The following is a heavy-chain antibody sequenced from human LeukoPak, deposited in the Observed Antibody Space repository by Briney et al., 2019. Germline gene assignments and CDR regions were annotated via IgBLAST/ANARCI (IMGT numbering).Heavy chain of an antibody. D-gene: IGHD1-1*01. J-gene: IGHJ4*02. CDR2: MFYSGNT. V-gene: IGHV4-39*01. Sequence: SETLSLTCTVSGGSISSSSSYWGWIRQPPGKGLEWIGSMFYSGNTYYNPSLKSRVTISVDTSKNQFSLKLSSVTAADTAVYYCARHIRTTQTGAVDYWGQGTLVTVSS. CDR1: GGSISSSSSY. CDR3: ARHIRTTQTGAVDY.